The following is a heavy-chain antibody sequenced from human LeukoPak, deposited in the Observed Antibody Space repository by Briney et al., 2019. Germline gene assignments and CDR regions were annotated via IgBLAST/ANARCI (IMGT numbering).Heavy chain of an antibody. CDR3: VRGVHVWGSYRYFDY. Sequence: ASVKVSCKASGYTFTGYYMHWVRQAPGQGLEWMGWINPNSGGTNYAQKFQGRVTMTRDTSISTAYMELSRLRSDDTAVYYCVRGVHVWGSYRYFDYWGQGTLVTVSS. D-gene: IGHD3-16*02. CDR1: GYTFTGYY. J-gene: IGHJ4*02. V-gene: IGHV1-2*02. CDR2: INPNSGGT.